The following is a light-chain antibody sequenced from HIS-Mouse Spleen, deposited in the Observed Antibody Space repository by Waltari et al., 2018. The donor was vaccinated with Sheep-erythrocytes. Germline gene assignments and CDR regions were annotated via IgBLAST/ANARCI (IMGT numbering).Light chain of an antibody. CDR2: DVS. V-gene: IGLV2-11*01. Sequence: SALTQPRPVSGSPGQSVTISCTGTSSYVSVYNYCSWYQQHPGKAPKLMIYDVSKRPSGVPDRFSGSKSGNTASLTISGLQAEDEADYYCCSYAGSYNHVFATGTKVTVL. J-gene: IGLJ1*01. CDR3: CSYAGSYNHV. CDR1: SSYVSVYNY.